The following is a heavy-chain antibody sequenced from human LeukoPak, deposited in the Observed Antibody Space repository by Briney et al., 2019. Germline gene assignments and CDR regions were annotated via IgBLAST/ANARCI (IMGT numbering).Heavy chain of an antibody. Sequence: GESLKISCKASGYTSTTYWIGWVRQMPGRGLEWMGIIYRGDSDTTYSPSFQGQATISVDKSISTAYLQWSSLKASDTAIYYCARNGNYLDAFNIWGQGTMVTVSS. CDR1: GYTSTTYW. V-gene: IGHV5-51*01. CDR3: ARNGNYLDAFNI. D-gene: IGHD1-7*01. J-gene: IGHJ3*02. CDR2: IYRGDSDT.